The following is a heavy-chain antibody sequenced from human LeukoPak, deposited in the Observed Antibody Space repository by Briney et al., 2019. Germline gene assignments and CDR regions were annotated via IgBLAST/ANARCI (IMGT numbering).Heavy chain of an antibody. Sequence: GESLTLSCAASGFTLSSYEMNWVRQAPGKWLEWVSYISSSGSTIYYADSVKGRLTISRHHSENTPYLQMNRLRAKDTAITLCAKEQVFGGHFDYWGQGTLVTVSS. CDR3: AKEQVFGGHFDY. CDR2: ISSSGSTI. J-gene: IGHJ4*02. V-gene: IGHV3-48*03. D-gene: IGHD4-23*01. CDR1: GFTLSSYE.